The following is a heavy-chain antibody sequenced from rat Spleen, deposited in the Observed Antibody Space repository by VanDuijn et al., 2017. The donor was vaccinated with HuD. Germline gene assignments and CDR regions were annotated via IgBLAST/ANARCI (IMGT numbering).Heavy chain of an antibody. CDR2: TSTSGSRT. D-gene: IGHD4-2*01. J-gene: IGHJ2*01. CDR3: VLNWNWFAY. CDR1: GFTFSNYY. Sequence: EVQLVESGGGLVQPGRSMKLSCAASGFTFSNYYMAWVRQAPKEGLEWVATTSTSGSRTYYPDSVKGRFTISRDNAKSSLYLQMDSLRSEDTATYYAVLNWNWFAYWGQGVMVTVSS. V-gene: IGHV5-25*01.